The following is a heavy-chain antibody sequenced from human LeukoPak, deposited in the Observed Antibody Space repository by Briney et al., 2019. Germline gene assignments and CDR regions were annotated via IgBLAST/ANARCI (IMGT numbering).Heavy chain of an antibody. J-gene: IGHJ4*02. Sequence: GGSLRLSCAASGFTFSSYGMHWVRQAQGKGLEWVSAITDSGNTFYADSVKGRFTISRDNSRNTLYLQMNSLRAEDTAVYYCANWYYYENGAYWCWGQGTLVTVSS. CDR1: GFTFSSYG. CDR2: ITDSGNT. V-gene: IGHV3-23*01. CDR3: ANWYYYENGAYWC. D-gene: IGHD3-22*01.